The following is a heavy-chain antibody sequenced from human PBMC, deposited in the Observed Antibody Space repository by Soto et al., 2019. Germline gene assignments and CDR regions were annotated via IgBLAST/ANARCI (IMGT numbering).Heavy chain of an antibody. Sequence: SVKVSCKASGGTFSSYAISWVRQAPGQGLEWMGGIIPIFGTANYAQKFQGRVTITADESTSTAYMELSSLRSEGTAVYYCARADVYGDYARFAFDIWGQGTMVTVSS. J-gene: IGHJ3*02. CDR1: GGTFSSYA. CDR3: ARADVYGDYARFAFDI. V-gene: IGHV1-69*13. D-gene: IGHD4-17*01. CDR2: IIPIFGTA.